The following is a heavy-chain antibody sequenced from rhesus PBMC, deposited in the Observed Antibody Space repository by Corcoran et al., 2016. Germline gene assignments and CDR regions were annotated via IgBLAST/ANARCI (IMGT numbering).Heavy chain of an antibody. Sequence: EVQLVQSGAEVKKPGASVKISCKASGYTFTDYYLHWVRQAPGKGLEWMGRVDPEAGEARHAQKCQDRVTITADTATDTAYMELRSLRSEDTAVYYCATDGESYWYGYFDYWGQGVLVTVSS. CDR2: VDPEAGEA. CDR1: GYTFTDYY. D-gene: IGHD2-21*01. V-gene: IGHV1-111*02. CDR3: ATDGESYWYGYFDY. J-gene: IGHJ4*01.